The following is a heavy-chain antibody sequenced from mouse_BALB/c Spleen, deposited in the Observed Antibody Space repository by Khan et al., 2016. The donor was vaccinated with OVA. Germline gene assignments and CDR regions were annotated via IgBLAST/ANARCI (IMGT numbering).Heavy chain of an antibody. CDR2: INTYTGEP. CDR3: DRGDFYYDWWNNAWFAY. CDR1: GYIFTNYG. D-gene: IGHD1-1*01. Sequence: QIQLVQSGPELKKPGETVKISCKASGYIFTNYGMNWVKQAPGQGLKWMGWINTYTGEPTYADDFRGRFAFSLETSASTDYLQINNLKNEDTATYFWDRGDFYYDWWNNAWFAYWGQGTLVTVSA. J-gene: IGHJ3*01. V-gene: IGHV9-3-1*01.